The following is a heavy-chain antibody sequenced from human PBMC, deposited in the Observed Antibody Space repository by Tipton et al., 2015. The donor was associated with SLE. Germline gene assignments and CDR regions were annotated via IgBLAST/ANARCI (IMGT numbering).Heavy chain of an antibody. Sequence: GSLRLSCAASGFTFSSYSMNWVRQAPGKGLEWVSSISSSSSYIYYADSVKGRFTISRDNNKISVYLQMNNLTPEDTALYYCAKDFHNTGWYYFDSWGQGTRVTVSS. V-gene: IGHV3-21*04. CDR3: AKDFHNTGWYYFDS. J-gene: IGHJ4*02. D-gene: IGHD6-19*01. CDR1: GFTFSSYS. CDR2: ISSSSSYI.